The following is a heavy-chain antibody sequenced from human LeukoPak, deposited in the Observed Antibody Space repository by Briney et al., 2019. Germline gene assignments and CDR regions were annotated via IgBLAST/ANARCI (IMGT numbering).Heavy chain of an antibody. CDR2: ISAYNGNT. Sequence: ASVKVSCKASGYTFTSYGISWVRQAPGQGLEWMGWISAYNGNTNYAQKLQGRVTMTTDTSTSTAYMELRSLRSDDTAVYYCARDSIPGACIAAAGKDYWGQGTLVTVSS. CDR1: GYTFTSYG. D-gene: IGHD6-13*01. J-gene: IGHJ4*02. V-gene: IGHV1-18*01. CDR3: ARDSIPGACIAAAGKDY.